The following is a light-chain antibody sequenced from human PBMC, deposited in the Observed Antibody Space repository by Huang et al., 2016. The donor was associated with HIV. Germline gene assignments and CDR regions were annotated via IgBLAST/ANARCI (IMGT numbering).Light chain of an antibody. V-gene: IGKV1-13*02. CDR3: QQFTF. CDR2: DAS. Sequence: AIQLTQSPSSLSASVGDRVTIPCRASQGIRSALAWYQQKPGKVPQLLIYDASSLESGVPSRFSGSASGTDFTLTISGLQPEDFATYYCQQFTFFGGGTKVEIK. J-gene: IGKJ4*01. CDR1: QGIRSA.